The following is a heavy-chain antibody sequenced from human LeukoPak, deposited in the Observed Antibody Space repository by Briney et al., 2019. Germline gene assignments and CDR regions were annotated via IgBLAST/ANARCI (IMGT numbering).Heavy chain of an antibody. J-gene: IGHJ4*02. V-gene: IGHV4-59*08. CDR3: ARWYSSGWAFDY. Sequence: SETLSLTCSVSGGSNSAYYWSWIRQPPGKGLEWIGYINYSGRTDYNPSLKGRVTISVDTSKNQFSLKLSSVIAADTAVYYCARWYSSGWAFDYWGQGTLVTVSS. CDR2: INYSGRT. CDR1: GGSNSAYY. D-gene: IGHD6-19*01.